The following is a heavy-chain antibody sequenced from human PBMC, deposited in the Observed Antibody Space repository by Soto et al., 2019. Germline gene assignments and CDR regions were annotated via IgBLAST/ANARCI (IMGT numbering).Heavy chain of an antibody. D-gene: IGHD3-22*01. CDR1: GITFSHSW. V-gene: IGHV3-7*01. Sequence: EVQVVESGGDLVQPGGSLRLSCVVSGITFSHSWLNWVRQAPGKGLEWVANIKEDGSAVYYVDSVQGRFTISRDNAKNSLYLQMNSLRAEDTAVYYCTTDRGYLTFDHWGRGTLVTVS. CDR3: TTDRGYLTFDH. J-gene: IGHJ4*02. CDR2: IKEDGSAV.